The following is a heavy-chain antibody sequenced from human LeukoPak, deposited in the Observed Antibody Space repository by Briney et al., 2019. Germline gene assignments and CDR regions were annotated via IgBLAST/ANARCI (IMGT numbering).Heavy chain of an antibody. J-gene: IGHJ4*02. V-gene: IGHV3-15*01. D-gene: IGHD3-22*01. CDR3: TTDPHYYDSSGYFLPPLS. Sequence: GGSLRLSCAASGFTFSNAWMSWVRQAPGKGLEWVGRIKREPDGGTTDYAAPVKGRFTISRDDSKNTLYLQMNSLKTEDTAVYYCTTDPHYYDSSGYFLPPLSWGQGTLVTVSS. CDR2: IKREPDGGTT. CDR1: GFTFSNAW.